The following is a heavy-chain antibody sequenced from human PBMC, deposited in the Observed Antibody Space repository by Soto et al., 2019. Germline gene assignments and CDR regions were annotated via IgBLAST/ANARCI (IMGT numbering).Heavy chain of an antibody. V-gene: IGHV3-48*02. D-gene: IGHD3-9*01. CDR3: ARGSNYYDILTGNNYYYMDV. CDR2: ISSSSSTI. CDR1: GFTFSSYS. J-gene: IGHJ6*03. Sequence: GESLKISCAASGFTFSSYSMNWVRQAPGKGLEWVAYISSSSSTIYYADSVKGRFTISRDNAKNSLYLQMNSLRDEDTAVYYCARGSNYYDILTGNNYYYMDVWGKGTTVTVSS.